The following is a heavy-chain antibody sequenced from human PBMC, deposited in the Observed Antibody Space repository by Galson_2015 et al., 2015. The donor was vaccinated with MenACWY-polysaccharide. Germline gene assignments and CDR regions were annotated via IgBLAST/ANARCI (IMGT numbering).Heavy chain of an antibody. CDR1: GFSFSNAW. CDR3: TTSAYGGPDY. D-gene: IGHD4-23*01. CDR2: ILSKTDGGTT. Sequence: SLRLSCAASGFSFSNAWMNWVRQAPGKGLEWVGRILSKTDGGTTDYAAPVRARFTISRDDSRNTLYLQMNSLKTEDTAVYFYTTSAYGGPDYWGQGTLLTVSS. V-gene: IGHV3-15*01. J-gene: IGHJ4*02.